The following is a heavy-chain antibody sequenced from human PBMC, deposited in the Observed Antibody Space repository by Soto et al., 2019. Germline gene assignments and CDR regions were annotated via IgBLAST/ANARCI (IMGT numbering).Heavy chain of an antibody. CDR2: ISGSGTST. J-gene: IGHJ4*02. Sequence: GSLRLSCAASGFSFSSCEMSWVRQAPGKGLEWVSYISGSGTSTQYSDSVKGRFTISRDNAKNSLHLQMNSLGAEDTAVYYCASKIVTPGYHYYDYWGQGTLVTVSS. CDR1: GFSFSSCE. D-gene: IGHD3-9*01. CDR3: ASKIVTPGYHYYDY. V-gene: IGHV3-48*03.